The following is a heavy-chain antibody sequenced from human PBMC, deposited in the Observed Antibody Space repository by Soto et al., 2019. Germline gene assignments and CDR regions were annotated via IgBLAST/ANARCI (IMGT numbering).Heavy chain of an antibody. V-gene: IGHV3-11*01. CDR2: ISSSGSTI. Sequence: PGGSLRLSCAASGFTFSDYYMSWIRQAPGKGLERVSYISSSGSTIYYADSVKGRFTISRDNAKNSLYLQMNSLRAEDTAVYYCARFTVAGTYAFDIWGQGTMVTVSS. CDR3: ARFTVAGTYAFDI. CDR1: GFTFSDYY. J-gene: IGHJ3*02. D-gene: IGHD6-19*01.